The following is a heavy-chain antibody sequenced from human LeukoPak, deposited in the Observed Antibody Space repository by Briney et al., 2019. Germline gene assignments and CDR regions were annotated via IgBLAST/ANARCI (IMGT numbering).Heavy chain of an antibody. D-gene: IGHD6-13*01. V-gene: IGHV4-34*01. J-gene: IGHJ4*02. Sequence: SETLSLTCAVYGGSFSGYYWSWIRQPPGKGLEWIGEINHSGTTNYNPSLESRVTISVDTSKNQFSLKLSSVTAADTAVYYCARGHSSSPYSRFDYWGQGTLVTVSS. CDR2: INHSGTT. CDR1: GGSFSGYY. CDR3: ARGHSSSPYSRFDY.